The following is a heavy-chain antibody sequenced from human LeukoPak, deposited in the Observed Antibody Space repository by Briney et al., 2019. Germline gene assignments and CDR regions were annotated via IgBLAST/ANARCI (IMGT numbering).Heavy chain of an antibody. V-gene: IGHV3-23*01. Sequence: GGSLRLSCAASGFTFGSSARSWVRQAPGKGPEWVSTFSRSGPDTYYADSVKRRFTIFRDNSKNTLYLQMNSLRAEDTAVYYCAKGSLGSWYYFDYWGQGTLVTVSS. CDR2: FSRSGPDT. D-gene: IGHD6-13*01. J-gene: IGHJ4*02. CDR3: AKGSLGSWYYFDY. CDR1: GFTFGSSA.